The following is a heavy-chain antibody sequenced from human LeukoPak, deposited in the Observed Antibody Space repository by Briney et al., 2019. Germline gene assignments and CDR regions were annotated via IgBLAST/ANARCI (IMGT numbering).Heavy chain of an antibody. CDR1: GFTFSSYW. CDR2: INSDGSST. J-gene: IGHJ4*02. CDR3: ARDLELRAYYFDY. V-gene: IGHV3-74*01. Sequence: GGSLRLSCAASGFTFSSYWMHWVRQAPGKGLVWVSRINSDGSSTSYADSVKGRLTISRDNAKNTLYLQMNSLRVEDTAVYYCARDLELRAYYFDYWGQGTLVTVSS. D-gene: IGHD1-7*01.